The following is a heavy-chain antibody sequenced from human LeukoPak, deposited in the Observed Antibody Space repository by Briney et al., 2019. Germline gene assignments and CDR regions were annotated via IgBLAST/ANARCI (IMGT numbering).Heavy chain of an antibody. CDR2: IYPGDSDT. D-gene: IGHD4-17*01. CDR1: GYSFTSYW. Sequence: GESLKISCKGSGYSFTSYWIGWVRQMPGKGLEWMGIIYPGDSDTRYSPSFQGQVTISADKSISTAYLQWSSLKASDTAMYYCARCMKPYGDSGLFDPWGQGTLVTVSS. V-gene: IGHV5-51*01. J-gene: IGHJ5*02. CDR3: ARCMKPYGDSGLFDP.